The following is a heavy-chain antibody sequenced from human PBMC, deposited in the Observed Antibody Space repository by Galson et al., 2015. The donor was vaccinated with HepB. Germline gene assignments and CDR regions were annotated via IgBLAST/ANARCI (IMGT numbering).Heavy chain of an antibody. J-gene: IGHJ3*02. Sequence: SLRLSCAASGFTFDDYAMHWVRQAPGKGLEWVSGIRWNSGSMAYADSVKGRFTISRDNTKNSLYLQMNSLRAEDTALYYCAKSRIMITFGEAFDIWGQGTMVTVSS. CDR1: GFTFDDYA. V-gene: IGHV3-9*01. CDR2: IRWNSGSM. CDR3: AKSRIMITFGEAFDI. D-gene: IGHD3-16*01.